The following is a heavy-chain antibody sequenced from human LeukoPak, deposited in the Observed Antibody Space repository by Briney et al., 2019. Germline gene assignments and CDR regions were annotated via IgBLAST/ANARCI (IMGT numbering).Heavy chain of an antibody. CDR2: ISYDGSNK. CDR3: AKDPRFYYDSSGSY. Sequence: GGSLRLSCAASGFTFSSYGMHWVRQVPGKGLEWVAVISYDGSNKYYADSVKGRFTISRDNSKNTLYLQMNSLRAEDTAVYYCAKDPRFYYDSSGSYWGQGTLVTVSS. CDR1: GFTFSSYG. D-gene: IGHD3-22*01. J-gene: IGHJ4*02. V-gene: IGHV3-30*18.